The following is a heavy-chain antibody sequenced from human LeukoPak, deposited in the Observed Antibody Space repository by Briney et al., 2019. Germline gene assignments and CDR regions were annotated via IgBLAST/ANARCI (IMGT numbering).Heavy chain of an antibody. D-gene: IGHD1-7*01. CDR2: ISAYNGNT. J-gene: IGHJ4*02. CDR3: AREFRDNWNYDTGRYYFDY. V-gene: IGHV1-18*01. CDR1: GYTFTSYG. Sequence: ASVKVSCKASGYTFTSYGISWVRQAPGQGLEWMGWISAYNGNTNYAQKLQGRVTMTTGTSTSTAYMELRSLRSDDTAVYYCAREFRDNWNYDTGRYYFDYWGQGTLVTVSS.